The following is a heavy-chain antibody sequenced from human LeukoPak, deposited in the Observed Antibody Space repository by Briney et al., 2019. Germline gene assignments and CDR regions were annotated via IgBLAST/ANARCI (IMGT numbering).Heavy chain of an antibody. CDR3: AKDSVPGAGYCSGGSCYLEPSDY. V-gene: IGHV3-53*01. CDR2: IYSGGST. CDR1: GFTVSSNY. J-gene: IGHJ4*02. D-gene: IGHD2-15*01. Sequence: GGSLRLSCAASGFTVSSNYMSWVRQAPGKGLEWVSVIYSGGSTYYADSVKGRFTISRDNSKNTLYLQMNSLRAEDTTVYYCAKDSVPGAGYCSGGSCYLEPSDYWGQGTLVTVSS.